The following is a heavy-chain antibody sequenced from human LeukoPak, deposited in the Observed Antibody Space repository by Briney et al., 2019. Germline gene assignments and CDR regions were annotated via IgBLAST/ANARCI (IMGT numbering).Heavy chain of an antibody. CDR1: GFTFSSYA. CDR2: ISSNGGST. V-gene: IGHV3-64*01. CDR3: AKEIRQEWLLYGYFDY. J-gene: IGHJ4*02. Sequence: SGGSLRLSCAASGFTFSSYAMHWVRQAPGKGLEYVSAISSNGGSTYYANSVKGRFTISRDNSKNTLYLQMNSLRAEDTAVYYCAKEIRQEWLLYGYFDYWGQGTLVTVSS. D-gene: IGHD3-3*01.